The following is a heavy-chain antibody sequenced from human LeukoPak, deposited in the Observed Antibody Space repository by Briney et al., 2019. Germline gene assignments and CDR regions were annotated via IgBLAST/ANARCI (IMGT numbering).Heavy chain of an antibody. V-gene: IGHV3-30-3*01. CDR2: ISYDGSYT. D-gene: IGHD3-3*01. CDR3: ARGDTKNYDTWSGYYTASWFDP. CDR1: GFTFMNSD. J-gene: IGHJ5*02. Sequence: PGGSLRLSCTTSGFTFMNSDLHWVRQAPGKGLQWVAFISYDGSYTSYTDSVKGRFTISRDSFKSTVYLQMNSLRPEDTAVYFCARGDTKNYDTWSGYYTASWFDPWGQGTLVSVSS.